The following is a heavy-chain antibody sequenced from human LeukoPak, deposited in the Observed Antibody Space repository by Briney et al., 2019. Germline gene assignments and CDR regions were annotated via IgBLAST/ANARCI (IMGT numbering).Heavy chain of an antibody. J-gene: IGHJ5*02. V-gene: IGHV4-39*01. CDR1: GGSISSSSYY. CDR3: ARHRVLSGGWFDP. D-gene: IGHD3-10*01. CDR2: IYYSGST. Sequence: PSETLSLTCTVSGGSISSSSYYWGWIRQPPGKGLEWIGSIYYSGSTYYNPSLKSRVTISVDTSKNQFSLKLSSVTAADTAVYYCARHRVLSGGWFDPWGQGTLVTVSS.